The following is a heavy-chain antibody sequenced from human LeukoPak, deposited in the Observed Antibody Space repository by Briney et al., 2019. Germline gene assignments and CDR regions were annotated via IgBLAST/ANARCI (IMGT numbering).Heavy chain of an antibody. CDR1: GFTFSSYE. CDR3: ARPPALNY. V-gene: IGHV3-48*03. CDR2: ISSSGTTI. D-gene: IGHD3-9*01. Sequence: PGGSLRLSCTASGFTFSSYERNWVRQAPGKGLEWLSYISSSGTTIYYADSVKGRFIISRDNAKNSLYLQMNSLRAEDTAVYYCARPPALNYWGQGTLVTVSS. J-gene: IGHJ4*02.